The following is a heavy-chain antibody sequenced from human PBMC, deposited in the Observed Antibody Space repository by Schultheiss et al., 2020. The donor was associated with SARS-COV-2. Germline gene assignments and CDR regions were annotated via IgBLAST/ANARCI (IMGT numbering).Heavy chain of an antibody. CDR1: GYTFTSYY. V-gene: IGHV1-2*02. Sequence: ASVKVSCKASGYTFTSYYMHWVRQAPGQGLEWVGWINPNSGGTNYAQKFQGRVTMTRDTSISTAYMELSRLRSDDTAVYYCASAQLVGYGMDVWGQGTTVTVSS. D-gene: IGHD6-6*01. CDR3: ASAQLVGYGMDV. J-gene: IGHJ6*02. CDR2: INPNSGGT.